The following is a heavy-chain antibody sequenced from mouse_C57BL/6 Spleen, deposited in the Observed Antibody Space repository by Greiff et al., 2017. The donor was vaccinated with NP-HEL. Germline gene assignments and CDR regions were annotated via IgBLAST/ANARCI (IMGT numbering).Heavy chain of an antibody. J-gene: IGHJ1*03. D-gene: IGHD1-1*01. Sequence: VQLQQSGPELVKPGASVKIPCKASGYTFTDYNMDWVKQSHGKSLEWIGDINPNNGGTIYNQKFKGKATLTVDKSSSTAYMELRSLTSEDTAVYYCARSPYYYGSSPDWYFDVWGTGTTVTVSS. V-gene: IGHV1-18*01. CDR1: GYTFTDYN. CDR2: INPNNGGT. CDR3: ARSPYYYGSSPDWYFDV.